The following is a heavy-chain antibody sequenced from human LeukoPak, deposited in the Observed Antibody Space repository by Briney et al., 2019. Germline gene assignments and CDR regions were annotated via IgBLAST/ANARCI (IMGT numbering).Heavy chain of an antibody. J-gene: IGHJ4*02. CDR2: IKQDGSQK. D-gene: IGHD5-12*01. Sequence: PGGSLRLSCTASRFTFSSYWMNWVRQAPGKGLEWVANIKQDGSQKYYVDSVKGRFTISRDDSKNTLYLQMKNLRAEDTAVYYCAKDGAWLRFDDWGQGILVTVSS. V-gene: IGHV3-7*03. CDR1: RFTFSSYW. CDR3: AKDGAWLRFDD.